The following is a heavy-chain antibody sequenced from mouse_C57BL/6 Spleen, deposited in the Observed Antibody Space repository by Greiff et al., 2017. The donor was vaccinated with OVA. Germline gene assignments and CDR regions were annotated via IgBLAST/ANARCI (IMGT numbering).Heavy chain of an antibody. CDR2: IDPANGNT. CDR1: GFHIQNTY. V-gene: IGHV14-3*01. J-gene: IGHJ1*03. CDR3: ARSGLYYYGSSYEGYFDV. Sequence: EVKLVESVAELVRPGASVKLSCTASGFHIQNTYMHWVKQRPEQGLEWIGRIDPANGNTKYAPKFQGKATITADTSSNTAYLQLSSLTSEDTAIYYCARSGLYYYGSSYEGYFDVWGTGTTVTVSS. D-gene: IGHD1-1*01.